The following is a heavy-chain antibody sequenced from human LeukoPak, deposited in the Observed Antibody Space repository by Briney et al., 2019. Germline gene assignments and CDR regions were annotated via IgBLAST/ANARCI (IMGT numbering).Heavy chain of an antibody. CDR1: GFSLSTSGVG. Sequence: SGPTLVHPTQPLTLTCTFSGFSLSTSGVGVGWIRQPPGKALEWLALIYWNDDKRYSPSLKSRLTITKDTSKNQVVLTMTNMDPVDTATYYCAHSSLNLGYCSSTSCLVPFDYWGQGTLVTVSS. CDR3: AHSSLNLGYCSSTSCLVPFDY. D-gene: IGHD2-2*01. CDR2: IYWNDDK. J-gene: IGHJ4*02. V-gene: IGHV2-5*01.